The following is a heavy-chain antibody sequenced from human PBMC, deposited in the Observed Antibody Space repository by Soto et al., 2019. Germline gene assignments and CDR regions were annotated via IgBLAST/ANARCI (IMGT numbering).Heavy chain of an antibody. CDR2: ISGSGGST. V-gene: IGHV3-23*01. J-gene: IGHJ4*02. CDR3: AKGDIVVVPAAKRISSSFDY. D-gene: IGHD2-2*01. Sequence: GGSLRLSCAASGFTFSSYAMSWVRQAPGKGLEWVSAISGSGGSTYYADSVKGRFTISRDNSKNTLYLQMNSLRAEDTAVYYCAKGDIVVVPAAKRISSSFDYWGQGTLVTVSS. CDR1: GFTFSSYA.